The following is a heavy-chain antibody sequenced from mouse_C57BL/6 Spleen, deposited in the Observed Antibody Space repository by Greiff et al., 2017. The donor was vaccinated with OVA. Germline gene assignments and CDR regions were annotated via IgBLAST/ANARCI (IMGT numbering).Heavy chain of an antibody. CDR2: FHPYNDDT. CDR1: GYTFTTYP. D-gene: IGHD1-1*01. J-gene: IGHJ1*03. Sequence: VKLVESGAELVKPGASVKMSCKASGYTFTTYPIEWMKQNHGKSLEWIGNFHPYNDDTKYNEKFKGKATLTVEKSSSTVYLELSRLTSDDSAVYYCARRNYYGSSHWYFDVWGTGTTVTVSS. V-gene: IGHV1-47*01. CDR3: ARRNYYGSSHWYFDV.